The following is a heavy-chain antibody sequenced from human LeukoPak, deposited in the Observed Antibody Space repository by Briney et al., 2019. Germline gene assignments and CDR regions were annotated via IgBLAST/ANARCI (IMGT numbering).Heavy chain of an antibody. V-gene: IGHV3-23*01. Sequence: GSLRLSCAASGFTFSNCGMSWVRQAPGKGLEWVSSISDSGAKAYYADSVKGRCTISRDNSKNTLDLQMNSLRAEDTAIYYCAKSQLRYCSGGSCFDAFDIWGQGTMVTVSS. CDR2: ISDSGAKA. J-gene: IGHJ3*02. CDR3: AKSQLRYCSGGSCFDAFDI. CDR1: GFTFSNCG. D-gene: IGHD2-15*01.